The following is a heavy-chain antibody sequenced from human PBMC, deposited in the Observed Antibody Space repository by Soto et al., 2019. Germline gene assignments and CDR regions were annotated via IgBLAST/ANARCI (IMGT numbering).Heavy chain of an antibody. Sequence: SETLSLTCTVSGGSISSGDYYWSWIRQPPGKGLEWIGYIYYSGSTYYNPSLKSRVTISVDTSKNQSSLKLSSVTAADTAVYYCARDKNGSGSYYYYCMDVWGQGTTVTVSS. J-gene: IGHJ6*02. CDR1: GGSISSGDYY. CDR2: IYYSGST. CDR3: ARDKNGSGSYYYYCMDV. D-gene: IGHD3-10*01. V-gene: IGHV4-30-4*01.